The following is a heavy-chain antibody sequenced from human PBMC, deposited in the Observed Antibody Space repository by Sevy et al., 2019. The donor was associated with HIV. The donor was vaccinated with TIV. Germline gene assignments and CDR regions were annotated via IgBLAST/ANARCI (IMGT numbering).Heavy chain of an antibody. J-gene: IGHJ4*02. D-gene: IGHD3-3*01. Sequence: GGSLRLSCAGSGFSFSSYWMSWVRQAPGKGLEWVSGISFSGSKTYYAESVKGRFSISRDPSKNTLYLQMNNVRVEDTAVYFCAKTPFMDFWNDYYSFYFDFWGQGTLVTVSS. CDR3: AKTPFMDFWNDYYSFYFDF. V-gene: IGHV3-23*01. CDR2: ISFSGSKT. CDR1: GFSFSSYW.